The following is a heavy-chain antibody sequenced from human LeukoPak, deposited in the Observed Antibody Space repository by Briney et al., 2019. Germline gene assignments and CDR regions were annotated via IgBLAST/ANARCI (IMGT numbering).Heavy chain of an antibody. D-gene: IGHD1-1*01. V-gene: IGHV4-59*01. CDR1: GGSISNYY. CDR3: ARDPRGGTSRDNWFDP. CDR2: IYYTGST. Sequence: SETLSLTCTVSGGSISNYYWSWIRQPPGKGLEWIGYIYYTGSTNYNPSLKSRVTISVDTSKNQFSLKVSSVTAAATAVYYCARDPRGGTSRDNWFDPWGQGTLVTVSS. J-gene: IGHJ5*02.